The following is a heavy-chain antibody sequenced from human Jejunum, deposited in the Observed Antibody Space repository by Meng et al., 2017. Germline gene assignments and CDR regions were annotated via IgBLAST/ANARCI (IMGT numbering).Heavy chain of an antibody. CDR2: IYWDDDK. J-gene: IGHJ1*01. Sequence: QITLNESGPTLVRPTQTLTLTCTFSGFSLSTSGVGVGWIRQPPGKALEWLAVIYWDDDKKYSPSLKSRLTITKDTSKNQVVLTMTSMDPVDTATYYCAHRMYYDRYQHWGQGTLVTVSS. CDR3: AHRMYYDRYQH. CDR1: GFSLSTSGVG. D-gene: IGHD3-22*01. V-gene: IGHV2-5*02.